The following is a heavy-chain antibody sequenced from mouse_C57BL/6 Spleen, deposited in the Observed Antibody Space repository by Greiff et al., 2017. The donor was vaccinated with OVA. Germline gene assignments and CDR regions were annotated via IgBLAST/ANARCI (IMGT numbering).Heavy chain of an antibody. CDR3: ARTGHSWYFDV. CDR1: GFTFSSYA. Sequence: EVKVEESGGGLVKPGGSLKLSCAASGFTFSSYAMSWVRQTPEKRLEWVATISDGGSYTYYPDNVKGRFTISRDNAKNNLYLQMSHLKSEDTAMYYCARTGHSWYFDVWGTGTTVTVSS. CDR2: ISDGGSYT. J-gene: IGHJ1*03. D-gene: IGHD4-1*01. V-gene: IGHV5-4*03.